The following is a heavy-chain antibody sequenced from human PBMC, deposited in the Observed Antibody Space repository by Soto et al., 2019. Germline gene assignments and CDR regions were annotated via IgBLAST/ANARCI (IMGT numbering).Heavy chain of an antibody. CDR1: GGSISSSSYY. J-gene: IGHJ5*02. D-gene: IGHD3-10*01. CDR2: IYYSGST. Sequence: ASETLSLTCTVSGGSISSSSYYWGWIRQPPGKGLEWIGSIYYSGSTYYNPSLKSRVTISVDTSKNQFSLKLSSVTAADTAVYYCARGLLWFGELLGNWFDPWGQGTLVTVSS. V-gene: IGHV4-39*01. CDR3: ARGLLWFGELLGNWFDP.